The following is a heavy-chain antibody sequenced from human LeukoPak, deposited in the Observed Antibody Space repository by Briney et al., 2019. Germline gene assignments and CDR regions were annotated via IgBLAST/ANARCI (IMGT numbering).Heavy chain of an antibody. V-gene: IGHV5-51*01. CDR3: AIRRGYSYESFDS. J-gene: IGHJ4*02. CDR2: IYPGDSDT. Sequence: GASLQISSKGSGYDFTSYWIVWVRQMSGKGLEWMGGIYPGDSDTRYSPSFQGQVTISADKSISTAYLQWSSLKASDTAMYYCAIRRGYSYESFDSWGQGTLVTVSS. D-gene: IGHD5-18*01. CDR1: GYDFTSYW.